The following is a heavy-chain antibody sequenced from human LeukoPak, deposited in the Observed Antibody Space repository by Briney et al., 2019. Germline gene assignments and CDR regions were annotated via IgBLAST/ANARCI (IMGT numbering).Heavy chain of an antibody. CDR2: VDGGGGGT. D-gene: IGHD2-2*01. V-gene: IGHV3-23*01. J-gene: IGHJ4*02. CDR1: GFTLSSYA. Sequence: PGGSLRLSCAASGFTLSSYAMTWVRQAPGRGLEWVSSVDGGGGGTYYADSVKGRFTISRDNSKDTLYLQMNGLRAEDTAVYYCAKVPSKYQLLSLDYWGQGTLVTVSS. CDR3: AKVPSKYQLLSLDY.